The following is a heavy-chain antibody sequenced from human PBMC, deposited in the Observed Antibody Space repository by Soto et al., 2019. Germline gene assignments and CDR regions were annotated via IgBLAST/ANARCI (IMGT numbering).Heavy chain of an antibody. CDR3: ARGSTPNIFYGMDV. CDR1: GDTFSSYS. D-gene: IGHD2-2*01. J-gene: IGHJ6*02. Sequence: SVKVSCKASGDTFSSYSSSWVPQAPAHALELMGGIIPIFGTSDYAQKFKHRVTITAVESTSTAYMDLSSLRSEDTGVYYCARGSTPNIFYGMDVWGQGTTVTVSS. CDR2: IIPIFGTS. V-gene: IGHV1-69*13.